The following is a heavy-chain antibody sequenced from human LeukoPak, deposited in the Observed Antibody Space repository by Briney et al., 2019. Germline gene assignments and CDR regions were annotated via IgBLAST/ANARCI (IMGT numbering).Heavy chain of an antibody. CDR3: ARALGHYYDSSGYRDAGHAFDI. CDR2: ISSSSSYI. CDR1: GFTFSSYS. Sequence: GGSLRLSCAASGFTFSSYSMNWVRQAPGKGLEWVSSISSSSSYIYYADSVKGRFTISRDNAKNSLYLQMNSLRAEDTAVYYCARALGHYYDSSGYRDAGHAFDIWGQGTMVTVSS. V-gene: IGHV3-21*01. D-gene: IGHD3-22*01. J-gene: IGHJ3*02.